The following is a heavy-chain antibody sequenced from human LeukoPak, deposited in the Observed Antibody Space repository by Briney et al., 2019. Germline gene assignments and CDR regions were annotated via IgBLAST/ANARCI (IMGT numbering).Heavy chain of an antibody. D-gene: IGHD5-12*01. J-gene: IGHJ4*02. CDR2: INPNSGGT. V-gene: IGHV1-2*06. CDR1: GYTFTGYY. CDR3: ARVLGWLRLGGDY. Sequence: EASVKVSCKASGYTFTGYYMHWVRQAPGQGREWMGRINPNSGGTNYAQKFQGRVTMTRDTSVSTAYMELSRLRSDDTAVYYCARVLGWLRLGGDYWGQGTLVTVSS.